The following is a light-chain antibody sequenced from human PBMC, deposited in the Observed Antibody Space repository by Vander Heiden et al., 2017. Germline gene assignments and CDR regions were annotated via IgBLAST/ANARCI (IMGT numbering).Light chain of an antibody. Sequence: DIVLPQSPLSLPVTPGEPASITCRSSQSLLHSNGYNYSVWYVQKPGQSPQHLIYLGSNRATGVPDRFSGNGSGTDFTLKVSRVGAGDVGVYFCMQALQTPGTCGQGTKLEIK. CDR3: MQALQTPGT. CDR1: QSLLHSNGYNY. CDR2: LGS. J-gene: IGKJ2*01. V-gene: IGKV2-28*01.